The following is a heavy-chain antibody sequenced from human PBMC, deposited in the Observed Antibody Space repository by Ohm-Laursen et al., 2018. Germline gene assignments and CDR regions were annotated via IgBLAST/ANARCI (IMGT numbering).Heavy chain of an antibody. Sequence: GSLRLSCTASGFTVRYAWMSWVRPAPGKGLEYVGRIKSKAAGETREYAEPVKGRFTILRDDSKNTLSLQMNSLKTEDTGVYYCSTDHFSWGQGTLVTVSP. CDR3: STDHFS. J-gene: IGHJ5*02. V-gene: IGHV3-15*01. D-gene: IGHD2/OR15-2a*01. CDR2: IKSKAAGETR. CDR1: GFTVRYAW.